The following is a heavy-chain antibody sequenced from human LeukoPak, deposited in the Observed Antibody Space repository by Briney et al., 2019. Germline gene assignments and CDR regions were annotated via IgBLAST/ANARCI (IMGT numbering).Heavy chain of an antibody. CDR3: ARDRMTRNTGHLRNYYYGMDV. V-gene: IGHV1-18*01. Sequence: ASVKVSCKASGYTFTSYGISWVRQAPGQGLEWMGWISAYNGNTNYAQKLQGRVTMTTDTSTSTAYMELRSLRSDDTAVYYCARDRMTRNTGHLRNYYYGMDVWGQGTTVTVSS. J-gene: IGHJ6*02. CDR2: ISAYNGNT. CDR1: GYTFTSYG. D-gene: IGHD1/OR15-1a*01.